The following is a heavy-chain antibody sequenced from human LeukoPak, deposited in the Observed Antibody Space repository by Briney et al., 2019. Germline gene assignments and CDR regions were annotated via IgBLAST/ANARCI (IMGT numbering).Heavy chain of an antibody. Sequence: GGSLRLSCAASGFTFDDYGMSWVRQAPGKGLEWVSGINWNGGSTGYADSVKGRFTISRDNAKNSLYLQMNSLRAEDTALYYCAREGQGYCTNGVCYTSYYYYMDVWGKGTTVTVSS. CDR1: GFTFDDYG. V-gene: IGHV3-20*04. D-gene: IGHD2-8*01. CDR2: INWNGGST. CDR3: AREGQGYCTNGVCYTSYYYYMDV. J-gene: IGHJ6*03.